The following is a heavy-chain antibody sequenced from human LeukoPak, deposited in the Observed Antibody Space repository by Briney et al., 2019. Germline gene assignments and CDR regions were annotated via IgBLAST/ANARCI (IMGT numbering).Heavy chain of an antibody. V-gene: IGHV4-59*01. CDR3: ASVLSSSGWYDGWFDP. J-gene: IGHJ5*02. CDR1: GGSISSYY. D-gene: IGHD6-19*01. CDR2: IYYSGST. Sequence: SETLSLTCTLPGGSISSYYWSWIRQPPGEGLEWIGYIYYSGSTNYNPSLTRRDTISVDTSKNQFSLKLSSVTAADTAVYYCASVLSSSGWYDGWFDPWGQGTLVTVSS.